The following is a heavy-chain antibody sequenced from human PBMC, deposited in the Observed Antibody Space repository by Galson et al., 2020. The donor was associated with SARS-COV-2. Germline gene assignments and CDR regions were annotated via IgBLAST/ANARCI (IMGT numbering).Heavy chain of an antibody. CDR3: TGTNVAVAGYS. Sequence: QLGESLKISCAASGFTISSYWMSWVRQAPGKGLEWVANIKQDGSEKYYVDSVKGRFTISRDNVKNSLFLQMNSLRAEDTAVYYCTGTNVAVAGYSWGQGTLVTVSS. CDR1: GFTISSYW. V-gene: IGHV3-7*01. CDR2: IKQDGSEK. D-gene: IGHD6-19*01. J-gene: IGHJ4*02.